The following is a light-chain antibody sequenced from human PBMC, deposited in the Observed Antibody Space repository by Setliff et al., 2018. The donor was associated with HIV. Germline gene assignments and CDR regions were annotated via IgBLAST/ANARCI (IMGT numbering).Light chain of an antibody. CDR2: STN. CDR3: AALDDSLNGHGV. V-gene: IGLV1-44*01. Sequence: QSVLTQPPSASGTPGQRVTISCSGSSSNIGRNAVTWYQQLPGAAPRLLIYSTNQRPAGVPARFSGSKSGTLASLAISGLQSEDEADYYCAALDDSLNGHGVFGGGTKVTVL. CDR1: SSNIGRNA. J-gene: IGLJ2*01.